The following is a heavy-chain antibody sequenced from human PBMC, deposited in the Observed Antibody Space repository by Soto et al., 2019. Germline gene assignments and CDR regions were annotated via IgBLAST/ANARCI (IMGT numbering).Heavy chain of an antibody. CDR1: GFTFDDYA. CDR2: ISWNSGSL. CDR3: AKDSDYDFWSGYFDY. V-gene: IGHV3-9*01. Sequence: GGSPRLSGAASGFTFDDYAMHWVRQDPGKGLGWVSGISWNSGSLGYADSVKGRFTISRDNAKNSLYLQMNSLRAEDTALYYCAKDSDYDFWSGYFDYWGQGTLVTVSS. J-gene: IGHJ4*02. D-gene: IGHD3-3*01.